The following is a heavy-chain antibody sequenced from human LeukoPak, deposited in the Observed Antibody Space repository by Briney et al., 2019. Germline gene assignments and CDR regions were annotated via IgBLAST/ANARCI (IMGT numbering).Heavy chain of an antibody. CDR1: GFTFSDYY. CDR3: AKASFWSGYPY. CDR2: ISGSGGST. Sequence: GGSLRLSCAASGFTFSDYYMSWIRQAPGKGLEWVSAISGSGGSTYYADSVKGRFTISRDNSKNTLYLQMNSLRAEDTAVYYCAKASFWSGYPYWGQGTLVTVSS. V-gene: IGHV3-23*01. D-gene: IGHD3-3*01. J-gene: IGHJ4*02.